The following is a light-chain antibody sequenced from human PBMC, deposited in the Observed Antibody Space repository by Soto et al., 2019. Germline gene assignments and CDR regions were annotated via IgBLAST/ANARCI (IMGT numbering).Light chain of an antibody. Sequence: EIVLTQSPGTLSLSPVERATLSCRASQSVSSSYLAWYQQKPGQAPRLLMYGASSRAAGIPDRFSGSGSGTDFTLTISRLEPEDFAVYYCQQWRTFGQGTKVDIK. V-gene: IGKV3-20*01. CDR1: QSVSSSY. CDR2: GAS. J-gene: IGKJ2*01. CDR3: QQWRT.